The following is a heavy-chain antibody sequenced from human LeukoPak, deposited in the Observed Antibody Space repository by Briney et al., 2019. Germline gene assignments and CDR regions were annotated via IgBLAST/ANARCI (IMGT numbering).Heavy chain of an antibody. J-gene: IGHJ3*02. D-gene: IGHD6-6*01. CDR3: ARLYTEGDSSSSYLDAFDI. CDR1: GYSFTKYW. Sequence: GESLKISCKGSGYSFTKYWIGWVRQMPGKGLEWMGIIYPGDSDTRYSPSFQGQVTISADKSISTAYLQWSSLKASDTAMYYCARLYTEGDSSSSYLDAFDIWGQGTMVTVSS. CDR2: IYPGDSDT. V-gene: IGHV5-51*01.